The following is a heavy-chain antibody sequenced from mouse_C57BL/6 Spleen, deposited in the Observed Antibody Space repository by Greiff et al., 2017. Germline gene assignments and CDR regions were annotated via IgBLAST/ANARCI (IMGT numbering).Heavy chain of an antibody. V-gene: IGHV1-42*01. Sequence: VQLKESGPELVKPGASVKISCKASGYSFTGYYMNWVKQSPEKSLEWIGEINPSTGGTTYNQKFKAKATLTVDKSSSTAYMQLKGLTSEDSAVYYWAYYGSSPFDYWGQGTTLTVSS. CDR1: GYSFTGYY. CDR2: INPSTGGT. D-gene: IGHD1-1*01. J-gene: IGHJ2*01. CDR3: AYYGSSPFDY.